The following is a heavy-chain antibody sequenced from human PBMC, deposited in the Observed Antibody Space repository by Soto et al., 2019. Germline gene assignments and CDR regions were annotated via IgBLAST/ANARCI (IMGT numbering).Heavy chain of an antibody. J-gene: IGHJ6*02. CDR2: IIPIFGKA. V-gene: IGHV1-69*01. CDR1: GGSFSTYS. CDR3: ARGSRTYVYYYGMDV. D-gene: IGHD3-16*01. Sequence: QVQLVQSGAEVKRPGSSVKVSCKASGGSFSTYSISWVRQAPGQGPEWMGGIIPIFGKANYAQKFQGRVTITADESTTTAYMGLSSLRSDDTAVYYCARGSRTYVYYYGMDVWGQGTTVTVSS.